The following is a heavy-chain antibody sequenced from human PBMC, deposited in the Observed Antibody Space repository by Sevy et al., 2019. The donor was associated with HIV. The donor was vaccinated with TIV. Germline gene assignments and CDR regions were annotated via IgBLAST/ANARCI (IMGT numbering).Heavy chain of an antibody. CDR2: IKGKIYHGTI. CDR3: TTATWSQEDYNNS. V-gene: IGHV3-15*01. CDR1: GFTFSNAW. Sequence: GGSLRLSCAASGFTFSNAWMSWVRQAPGKGLEWVGRIKGKIYHGTIDYAAPVKGRFSISRDDSKNTLYLQMNSLKTEDTAVYYCTTATWSQEDYNNSWGQGTLVTVSS. D-gene: IGHD3-22*01. J-gene: IGHJ5*02.